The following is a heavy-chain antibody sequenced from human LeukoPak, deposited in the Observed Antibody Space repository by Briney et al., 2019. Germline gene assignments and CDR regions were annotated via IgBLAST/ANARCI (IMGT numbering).Heavy chain of an antibody. CDR3: ARDRTILTGDAFNI. V-gene: IGHV1-69*01. J-gene: IGHJ3*02. Sequence: SVKVSCKASGGTFSSYAISWVRQAPGQGLEWMGGVTPIFGTANYAQKFQGRVTITADESTSTAYMELSSLRSEDTAVYYCARDRTILTGDAFNIWGQGTMVTVSS. D-gene: IGHD3-9*01. CDR2: VTPIFGTA. CDR1: GGTFSSYA.